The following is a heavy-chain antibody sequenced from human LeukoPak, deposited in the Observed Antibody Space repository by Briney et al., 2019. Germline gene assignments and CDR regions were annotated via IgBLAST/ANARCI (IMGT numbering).Heavy chain of an antibody. CDR3: ARFDYVWETHGMDAFDM. J-gene: IGHJ3*02. Sequence: PSETLSLTCGVSGYSIRNGYSWDWIRPAPGKGLEWIGRINHGGSTTYNPSLRSRVTISLATSKNAFSLTLRSVTAADTAVYYCARFDYVWETHGMDAFDMWGHGTMVTVSP. D-gene: IGHD3-16*01. CDR2: INHGGST. V-gene: IGHV4-38-2*01. CDR1: GYSIRNGYS.